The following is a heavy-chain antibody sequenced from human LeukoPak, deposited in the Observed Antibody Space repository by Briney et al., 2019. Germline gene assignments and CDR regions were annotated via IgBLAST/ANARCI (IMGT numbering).Heavy chain of an antibody. V-gene: IGHV4-4*07. CDR2: IHDNGDS. Sequence: SETLSLTCTVSGGSISGYFWSWIRQPAGKGLEWIGRIHDNGDSNHNPSLKSRVTMALDTSGNQVSLKLTSVTAADTAVYYCARASSGCGGTCPSDHWGPGTLVTVSS. CDR1: GGSISGYF. J-gene: IGHJ4*02. D-gene: IGHD2-15*01. CDR3: ARASSGCGGTCPSDH.